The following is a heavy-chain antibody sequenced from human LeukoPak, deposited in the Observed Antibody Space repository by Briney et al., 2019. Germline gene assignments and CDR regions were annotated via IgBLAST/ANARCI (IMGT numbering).Heavy chain of an antibody. J-gene: IGHJ4*02. CDR2: IYYSGST. CDR1: GGSISSSNYY. D-gene: IGHD3-22*01. Sequence: PSETLSLTCTVSGGSISSSNYYWGWIRQPPGKGLEWIGSIYYSGSTFYNPSLKRRVTISVDTSKNQFSLKLRSVTAADTAVYYCAKPHYHDSSGYQYWGQGTLVTVSS. V-gene: IGHV4-39*01. CDR3: AKPHYHDSSGYQY.